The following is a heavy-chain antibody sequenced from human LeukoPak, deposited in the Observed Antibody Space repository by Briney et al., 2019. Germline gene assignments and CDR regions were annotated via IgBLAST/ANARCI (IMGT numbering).Heavy chain of an antibody. Sequence: ASVKVSCKASGYTFTSYDIKWVRQATGQGLEWMGWMNPNSGNTGYAQKFQGRVTMTRNTSISTAYMELSSLTSEDTAVYYCARVRSSGWYYYYYGMDVWGQGTTVTVSS. CDR1: GYTFTSYD. D-gene: IGHD6-19*01. CDR2: MNPNSGNT. CDR3: ARVRSSGWYYYYYGMDV. J-gene: IGHJ6*02. V-gene: IGHV1-8*01.